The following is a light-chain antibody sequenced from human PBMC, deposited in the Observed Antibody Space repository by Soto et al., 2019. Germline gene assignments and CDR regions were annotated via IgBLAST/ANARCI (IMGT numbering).Light chain of an antibody. V-gene: IGLV2-23*02. Sequence: QSVLTHPASVSGSPGQSITFSCTGSSDDIGNFNLVSWYQQYPGRAPKLILYEVNKRPLGVSDRFSGSKSGNTASLTISGLQAEDEADYHCCSYAGSRWVFGGGTKVTVL. J-gene: IGLJ3*02. CDR2: EVN. CDR3: CSYAGSRWV. CDR1: SDDIGNFNL.